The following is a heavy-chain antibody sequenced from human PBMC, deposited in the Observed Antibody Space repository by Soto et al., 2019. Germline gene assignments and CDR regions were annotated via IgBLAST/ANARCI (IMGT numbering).Heavy chain of an antibody. CDR2: IMAVFGTA. J-gene: IGHJ6*02. CDR1: GGSFRDYA. Sequence: QVHLVQSGAEVKKPGSSVKVSCRVSGGSFRDYAISWVRQAPGQGPEWMGGIMAVFGTATYAQRFQGRVTISADESTSTAYMDLNSLTSGDAAVYYCATSRGFYAAMDVWGQGTTVSVSS. V-gene: IGHV1-69*01. CDR3: ATSRGFYAAMDV. D-gene: IGHD3-16*01.